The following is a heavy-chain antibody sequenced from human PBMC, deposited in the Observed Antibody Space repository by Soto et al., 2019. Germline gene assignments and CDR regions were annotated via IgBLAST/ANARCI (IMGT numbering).Heavy chain of an antibody. D-gene: IGHD3-16*01. V-gene: IGHV4-34*12. CDR3: ARSPLSYDYVRQTWREVGDSFDI. CDR1: NSSLGAFH. CDR2: LIHGGST. Sequence: SETLSLTCAIYNSSLGAFHWTWIRQPPGKGLEWIGELIHGGSTNYNPSLKSRVTFSLDTSKNQFSLQLMSVTAADTAVCYCARSPLSYDYVRQTWREVGDSFDIWGRGTLVTVSS. J-gene: IGHJ3*02.